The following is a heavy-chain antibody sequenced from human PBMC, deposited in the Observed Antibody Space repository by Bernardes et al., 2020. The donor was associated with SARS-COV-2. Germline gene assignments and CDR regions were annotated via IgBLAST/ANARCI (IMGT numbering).Heavy chain of an antibody. D-gene: IGHD2-2*01. Sequence: GGSLRLSCAASGFTLSNYAMAWVRQAPGKGLGWVSGITNGGGSTYYADSVKGRFTVSRDNSKNTLYLEMNSLRAEDTAVYYCARRAVRTRDLDYWGQGAPVTVSS. V-gene: IGHV3-23*01. CDR1: GFTLSNYA. CDR3: ARRAVRTRDLDY. J-gene: IGHJ4*02. CDR2: ITNGGGST.